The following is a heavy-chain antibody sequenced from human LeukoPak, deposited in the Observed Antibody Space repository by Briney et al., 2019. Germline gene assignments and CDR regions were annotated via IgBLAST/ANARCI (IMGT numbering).Heavy chain of an antibody. J-gene: IGHJ4*02. D-gene: IGHD2-2*01. CDR1: AFRFSSYG. CDR2: IRYDGSNK. CDR3: AKDWYCSTTSCYRGLDY. V-gene: IGHV3-30*02. Sequence: GGSLRLSCAASAFRFSSYGMHWVRQAPGKGLEWVAFIRYDGSNKYYADSVKGRFTISRDNSKNTLYLQMNSLRAEDTAVYYCAKDWYCSTTSCYRGLDYWGQGTLVTVSS.